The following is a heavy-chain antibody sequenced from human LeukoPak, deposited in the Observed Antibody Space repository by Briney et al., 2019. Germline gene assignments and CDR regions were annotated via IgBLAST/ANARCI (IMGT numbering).Heavy chain of an antibody. CDR3: ARVVGLTGYSSSWYSGYYHYMDV. CDR1: GYTFTSYA. V-gene: IGHV1-69*06. CDR2: IIPIFGTT. Sequence: ASVKVSCKASGYTFTSYAISWVRQAPGQGLEWMGGIIPIFGTTNYAQKFQDRVTITADKSTSTAYMELSSLRSEDTAVYYCARVVGLTGYSSSWYSGYYHYMDVWGKGTTVTVSS. J-gene: IGHJ6*03. D-gene: IGHD6-13*01.